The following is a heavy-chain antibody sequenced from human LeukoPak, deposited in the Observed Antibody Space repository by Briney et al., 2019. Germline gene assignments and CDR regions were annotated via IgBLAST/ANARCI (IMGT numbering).Heavy chain of an antibody. D-gene: IGHD3-10*01. Sequence: GASVKVSCKASGYTFTSYYMHWVRQAPGQGLEWMGIINPSGGSTSYAQKLQGRVTMTRDTSTSTVYTELSGLRSEDAAVYYWAKGLRVGEWKVQVWGQGTMVTVSS. CDR1: GYTFTSYY. V-gene: IGHV1-46*04. J-gene: IGHJ3*01. CDR2: INPSGGST. CDR3: AKGLRVGEWKVQV.